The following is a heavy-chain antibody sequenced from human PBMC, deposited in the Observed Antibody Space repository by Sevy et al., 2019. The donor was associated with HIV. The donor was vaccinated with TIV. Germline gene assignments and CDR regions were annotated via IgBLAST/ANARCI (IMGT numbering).Heavy chain of an antibody. Sequence: ASVKVSCKVSGYTLTELSMHWVRQAPGKGFEWMGGFDPEDGETIYAQKFQGRVTMTEDTSTDTAYMELSSLRSEDTAVYYCATALAYCGGDCDDSEYFQHWGQGTLVTVSS. D-gene: IGHD2-21*02. CDR3: ATALAYCGGDCDDSEYFQH. CDR2: FDPEDGET. CDR1: GYTLTELS. V-gene: IGHV1-24*01. J-gene: IGHJ1*01.